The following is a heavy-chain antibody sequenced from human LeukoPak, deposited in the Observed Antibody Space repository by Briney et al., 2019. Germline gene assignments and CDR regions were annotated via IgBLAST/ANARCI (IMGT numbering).Heavy chain of an antibody. CDR3: ARDRSSGWYQIPFDY. J-gene: IGHJ4*02. V-gene: IGHV3-48*01. CDR1: GFTFSSYS. Sequence: PGGSLRLSCAASGFTFSSYSMNWVRQAPGKGLEWVSYISSSGSTIYYADSVKGRFTISRDNAKNSLYLQMNSLRAEDTAVYYCARDRSSGWYQIPFDYWGQGTLVTVSS. D-gene: IGHD6-13*01. CDR2: ISSSGSTI.